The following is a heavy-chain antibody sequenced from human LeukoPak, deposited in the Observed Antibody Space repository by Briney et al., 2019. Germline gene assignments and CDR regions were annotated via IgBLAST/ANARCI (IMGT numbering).Heavy chain of an antibody. Sequence: PGGSLRLSCAASGFKFSAFSMNWVRQAPGKGLQWVSAISNDGGGTTYADFVKGRFTISRDNSKNTLFLQMNSLRAEDTALYYCAKGSSGYFADLWGQGTLVTVSS. D-gene: IGHD3-22*01. V-gene: IGHV3-23*01. CDR1: GFKFSAFS. CDR3: AKGSSGYFADL. J-gene: IGHJ5*02. CDR2: ISNDGGGT.